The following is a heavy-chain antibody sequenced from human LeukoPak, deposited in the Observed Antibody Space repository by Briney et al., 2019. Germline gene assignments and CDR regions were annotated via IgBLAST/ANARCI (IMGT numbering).Heavy chain of an antibody. CDR3: ANKGGYCSGGTCYGPLDF. J-gene: IGHJ4*02. CDR1: GSVFSNYA. CDR2: ISGSGDNT. D-gene: IGHD2-15*01. Sequence: PGGSLRVSCAASGSVFSNYAMNWVRQAPGKGLEWVAAISGSGDNTYYADSVKGRFTISRDNSKNTLYLQMNSLRAEDMAVYYCANKGGYCSGGTCYGPLDFWGQGTLVTVSS. V-gene: IGHV3-23*01.